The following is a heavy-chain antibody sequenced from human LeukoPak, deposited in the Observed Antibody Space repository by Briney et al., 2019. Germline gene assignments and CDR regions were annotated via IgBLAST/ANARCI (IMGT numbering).Heavy chain of an antibody. Sequence: GESLKISCTASGYSFTSYWIGWVRQMPGKGLKWMGIIYPYDSDTRYSPSFQGQVTISADKSISTAYLQWSNLKASDTAMYYCARHIGYSAWNPDYWGQGTLVTVSS. CDR2: IYPYDSDT. CDR1: GYSFTSYW. CDR3: ARHIGYSAWNPDY. D-gene: IGHD5-12*01. J-gene: IGHJ4*02. V-gene: IGHV5-51*01.